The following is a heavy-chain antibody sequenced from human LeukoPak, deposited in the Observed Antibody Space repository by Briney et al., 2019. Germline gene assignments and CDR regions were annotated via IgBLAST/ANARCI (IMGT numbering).Heavy chain of an antibody. J-gene: IGHJ4*02. CDR2: TGTNT. CDR3: AKLLGNPRSFDY. CDR1: GFTFSSYA. D-gene: IGHD2/OR15-2a*01. V-gene: IGHV3-23*01. Sequence: AGGSLRLSCEASGFTFSSYAMSWVRQAPGKGLEWVSTTGTNTYYAESVKGRFTISRDNSKNTLYLQMNSLRGEDTAIYYCAKLLGNPRSFDYWGQGTLVTVSS.